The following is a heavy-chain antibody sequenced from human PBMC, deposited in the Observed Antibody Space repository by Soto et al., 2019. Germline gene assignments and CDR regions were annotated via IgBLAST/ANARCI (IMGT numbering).Heavy chain of an antibody. J-gene: IGHJ4*02. V-gene: IGHV1-69*02. CDR3: ARSERSSGWYGAY. CDR2: IIPILGIA. D-gene: IGHD6-19*01. Sequence: QVQLVQSGAEVKKPGSSVKVSCKASGGTFSSYTISWVRQAPGQGLEWMGRIIPILGIANYAQKFQGRVTITADKSTSTAYMELSSLRSEDTAVYYCARSERSSGWYGAYWGQGTLVTVSS. CDR1: GGTFSSYT.